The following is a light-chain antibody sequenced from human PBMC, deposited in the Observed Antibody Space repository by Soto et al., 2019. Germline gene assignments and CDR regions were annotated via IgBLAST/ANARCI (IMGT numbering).Light chain of an antibody. CDR1: QSVSSY. V-gene: IGKV3-11*01. CDR2: DAS. Sequence: EIVLTQSPDTLSLSPGERVTLSCRASQSVSSYLAWYQQRPGQAPRLLIYDASNRATGIPARFSGSGSGTDFTLTISSLEPEDFAVYYCQQRSNWPPYTFGQGTKLEIK. CDR3: QQRSNWPPYT. J-gene: IGKJ2*01.